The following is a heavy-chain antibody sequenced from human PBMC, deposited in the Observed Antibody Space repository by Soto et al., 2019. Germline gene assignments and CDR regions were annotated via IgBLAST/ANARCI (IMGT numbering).Heavy chain of an antibody. CDR1: GGSISSSSYY. CDR3: ARCWGEYSSSSRDLSWFDP. Sequence: SETLSLTCTVSGGSISSSSYYWGWIRQPPGKGLEWIGSIYYSGSTYYNPSLKSRVTISVDTSKNQFPLKLSSVTAADTAVYYRARCWGEYSSSSRDLSWFDPWGQGTLVTVSS. V-gene: IGHV4-39*01. D-gene: IGHD6-6*01. CDR2: IYYSGST. J-gene: IGHJ5*02.